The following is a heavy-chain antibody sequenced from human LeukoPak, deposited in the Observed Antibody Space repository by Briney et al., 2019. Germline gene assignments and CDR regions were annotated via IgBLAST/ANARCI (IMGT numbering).Heavy chain of an antibody. CDR2: IYYSGST. CDR3: ARVTRTFRYGDYVDYFDY. J-gene: IGHJ4*02. V-gene: IGHV4-39*01. Sequence: SETLSLTCTVSGGSISSSSYYWGWIRQPPGKGLEWIGSIYYSGSTYYNPSLKSRVTISVDTSKNQFSLKLSSVTAADTAVYYCARVTRTFRYGDYVDYFDYWGQGTPVTVSS. D-gene: IGHD4-17*01. CDR1: GGSISSSSYY.